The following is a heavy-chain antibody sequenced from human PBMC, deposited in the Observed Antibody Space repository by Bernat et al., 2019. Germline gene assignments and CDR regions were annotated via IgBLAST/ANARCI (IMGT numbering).Heavy chain of an antibody. CDR3: LKEDFDFWT. CDR1: GFIFRNAW. CDR2: IRSRPSGGTT. D-gene: IGHD3-3*01. Sequence: EVHLVESGGGLVKPGESLRVSCAASGFIFRNAWMSWVRQAPGKGLEWVGRIRSRPSGGTTDYAAPVKGRFTISRDDSTNTLYLQMNNLKTEDIAMYYCLKEDFDFWTWGQGTLVTVS. V-gene: IGHV3-15*01. J-gene: IGHJ5*02.